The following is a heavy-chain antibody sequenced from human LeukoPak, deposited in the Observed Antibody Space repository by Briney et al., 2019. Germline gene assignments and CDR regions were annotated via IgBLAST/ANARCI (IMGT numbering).Heavy chain of an antibody. CDR1: GGSISSYY. CDR2: IYYSGST. J-gene: IGHJ3*02. CDR3: ARQGGSSWYRVPANDAFDI. D-gene: IGHD6-13*01. V-gene: IGHV4-59*08. Sequence: SETLSLTCTVSGGSISSYYWSWIRQPPGKGLEWIGYIYYSGSTNYNPSLKSRVTISVDTSKNQFSLELSSVTAADTAVYYCARQGGSSWYRVPANDAFDIWGQGTMVTVSS.